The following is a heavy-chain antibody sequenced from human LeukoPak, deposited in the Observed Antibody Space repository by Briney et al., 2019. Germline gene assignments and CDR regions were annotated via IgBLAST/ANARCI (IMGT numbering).Heavy chain of an antibody. CDR2: INYSGST. V-gene: IGHV4-39*07. J-gene: IGHJ4*02. CDR1: GGSISSSSYY. CDR3: ARGQHSSGYAVDY. D-gene: IGHD3-22*01. Sequence: SETLSLTCTVSGGSISSSSYYWGWIRQPPGKGLEWIGSINYSGSTYYNPSLKSRVTISVDRSKNQFSLKLSSVTAADTAVYYCARGQHSSGYAVDYWGQGTLVTVSS.